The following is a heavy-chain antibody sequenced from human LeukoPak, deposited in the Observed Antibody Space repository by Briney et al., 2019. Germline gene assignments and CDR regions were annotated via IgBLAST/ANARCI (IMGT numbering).Heavy chain of an antibody. CDR3: ARDYYYDDSGQPVRLDY. D-gene: IGHD3-22*01. CDR1: GFTVSSNY. V-gene: IGHV3-66*01. CDR2: IYRGGTT. Sequence: GGSLRLSCVASGFTVSSNYMSWVRQAPGKGPEWLSVIYRGGTTYYAGSVKGRFTISRDDSKSTLYLQMNSLRAEDTAVYYCARDYYYDDSGQPVRLDYWGQGTLVTVPS. J-gene: IGHJ4*02.